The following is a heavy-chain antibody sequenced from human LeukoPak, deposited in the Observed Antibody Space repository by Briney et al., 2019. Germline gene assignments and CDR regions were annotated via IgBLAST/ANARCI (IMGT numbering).Heavy chain of an antibody. CDR2: ISSSTTYI. Sequence: GGSLRLSCGASGFIFDSHGMMWVRQAPGKGLEWVSYISSSTTYIYYTDSVKGRFTISRDNAKRLLYLQMNSLRAEDTAVYYCASADCGGDSCNYSTSAYWGQGTLVTVSS. CDR1: GFIFDSHG. D-gene: IGHD2-15*01. CDR3: ASADCGGDSCNYSTSAY. J-gene: IGHJ4*02. V-gene: IGHV3-21*01.